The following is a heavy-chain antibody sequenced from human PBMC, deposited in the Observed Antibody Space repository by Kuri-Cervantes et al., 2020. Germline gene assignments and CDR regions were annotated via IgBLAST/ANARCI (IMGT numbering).Heavy chain of an antibody. D-gene: IGHD4-17*01. Sequence: GGSLRLSCAASGFTFSSYAMHWVRQAPGKGLEWVAVISYDGSNKYYADSVKGRFTISRDNSKNTLYLQVNSLRAEDTAVYYCARSFTRPGSRSAYYFDYWGQGTLVTVSS. J-gene: IGHJ4*02. V-gene: IGHV3-30-3*01. CDR1: GFTFSSYA. CDR3: ARSFTRPGSRSAYYFDY. CDR2: ISYDGSNK.